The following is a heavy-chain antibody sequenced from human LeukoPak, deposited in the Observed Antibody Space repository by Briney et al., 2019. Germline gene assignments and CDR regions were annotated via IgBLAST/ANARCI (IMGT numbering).Heavy chain of an antibody. D-gene: IGHD5-18*01. CDR3: ARVDTVMAYYFDL. V-gene: IGHV3-53*04. CDR1: GFTVSTNC. Sequence: GGSLRPSCAASGFTVSTNCMTWVRQAPGKGLEWVSTIYSGGTTYYADSVMGRFTISRHNSRNTLYLQMNSLRAEDTAVYYCARVDTVMAYYFDLWGQGTLVTVSS. J-gene: IGHJ4*02. CDR2: IYSGGTT.